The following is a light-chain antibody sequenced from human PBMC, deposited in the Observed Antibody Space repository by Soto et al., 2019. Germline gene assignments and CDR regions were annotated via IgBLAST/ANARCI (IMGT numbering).Light chain of an antibody. CDR3: QQYCSSPRLT. V-gene: IGKV3-20*01. J-gene: IGKJ4*01. CDR2: AAS. Sequence: EIVLTQSPGTLSLSPGERATLSCSASQSVTSSYLAWYQQKPGQAPRLLIYAASSRATGIPDRFSGSGSGTDCTLTISRLEPEDFAVYYCQQYCSSPRLTFGGGTKVEIK. CDR1: QSVTSSY.